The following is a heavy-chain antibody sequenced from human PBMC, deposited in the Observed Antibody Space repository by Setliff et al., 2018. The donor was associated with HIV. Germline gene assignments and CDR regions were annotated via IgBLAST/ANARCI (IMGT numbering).Heavy chain of an antibody. D-gene: IGHD4-4*01. V-gene: IGHV4-4*08. CDR3: AREHDYSNYRRLDS. CDR1: GDSIITYY. CDR2: IHHSASS. J-gene: IGHJ4*02. Sequence: SETLSLTCTVSGDSIITYYWTWIRQPPGKGLEWIGYIHHSASSDYTPALRSRVTMSVDTSKNQFSLKLTSVTAADTAVYYCAREHDYSNYRRLDSWGRGILVTVSS.